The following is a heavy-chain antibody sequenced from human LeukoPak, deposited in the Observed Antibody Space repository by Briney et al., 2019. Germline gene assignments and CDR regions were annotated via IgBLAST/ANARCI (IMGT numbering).Heavy chain of an antibody. CDR1: GFTVSRYW. CDR2: IKEDGSEK. J-gene: IGHJ6*02. Sequence: GGSLRLSCVASGFTVSRYWMSWVRQPPGKGLEWVANIKEDGSEKYYVDSVKGRFTISRDNSKNTLYLQMGSLRGEDMAVYYCARGLITGAAGTYYYYGMDVWGQGTTVTVSS. V-gene: IGHV3-7*02. D-gene: IGHD6-13*01. CDR3: ARGLITGAAGTYYYYGMDV.